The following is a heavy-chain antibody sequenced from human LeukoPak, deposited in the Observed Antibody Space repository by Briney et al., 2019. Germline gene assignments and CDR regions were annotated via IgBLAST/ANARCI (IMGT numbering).Heavy chain of an antibody. V-gene: IGHV3-13*01. CDR1: GFTFSSYD. CDR3: ARALRATYAFDI. Sequence: GGFLRLSCAASGFTFSSYDMHWVRQATGKGLEWVSAIGTAGDTYYPGSVKGRFTISRENAKNSLYLQMNSLRAGDTAVYYCARALRATYAFDIWGQGTMVTVSS. J-gene: IGHJ3*02. CDR2: IGTAGDT.